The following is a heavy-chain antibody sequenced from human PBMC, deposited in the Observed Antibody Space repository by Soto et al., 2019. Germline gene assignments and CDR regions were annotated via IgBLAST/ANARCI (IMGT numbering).Heavy chain of an antibody. D-gene: IGHD5-12*01. J-gene: IGHJ6*03. CDR3: AKGSGYDYTYYYHCYMDV. Sequence: PGGSLRLSCAASGFTFSSYAMNWVRQAPGKGLEWVSTISGGGGTTYYADSVKGRFTISRDNSKNTLYLQMNSLRADDTAVYYCAKGSGYDYTYYYHCYMDVWGKGTTVTVSS. CDR2: ISGGGGTT. V-gene: IGHV3-23*01. CDR1: GFTFSSYA.